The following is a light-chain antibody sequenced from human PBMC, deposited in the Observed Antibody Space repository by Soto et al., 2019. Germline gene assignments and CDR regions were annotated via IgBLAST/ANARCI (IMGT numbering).Light chain of an antibody. CDR1: SSDVGAYNY. V-gene: IGLV2-14*01. CDR2: DVT. Sequence: QSALTQPASVSGSPGQSIAISCTGTSSDVGAYNYVSWYQQHPGTVPKLVIYDVTNRPSGVSDRFSGSKSGNTASLTISGPQAEDEADYYCSSYTSNTTPYVFGTGTKLTVL. CDR3: SSYTSNTTPYV. J-gene: IGLJ1*01.